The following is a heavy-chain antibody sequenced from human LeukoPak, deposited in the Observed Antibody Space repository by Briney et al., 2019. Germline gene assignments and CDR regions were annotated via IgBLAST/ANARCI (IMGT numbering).Heavy chain of an antibody. D-gene: IGHD3-10*01. V-gene: IGHV4-59*01. CDR1: GGSISSYY. Sequence: SETLSLTCTVSGGSISSYYWSWIRQPPGKGREWVGYIYYSGSTNYNPSLKSRVTISVDTSKNQFSLKLSSVTAADTAVYYCARCAPYGSGSYFWFDPWGQGTLVTVSS. CDR3: ARCAPYGSGSYFWFDP. CDR2: IYYSGST. J-gene: IGHJ5*02.